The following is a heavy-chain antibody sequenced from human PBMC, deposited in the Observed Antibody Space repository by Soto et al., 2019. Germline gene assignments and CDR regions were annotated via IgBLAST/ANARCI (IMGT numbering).Heavy chain of an antibody. CDR3: ARDSDVDYAEY. Sequence: EVQLVESGGGLVQPGGSLRLSCAASGFTFSSYAMHWVRQAPGKGLEYVSAISSNGGSTYYANSVKGRFTISRDNSKNTLYLQMGSLRAEDMAVYYCARDSDVDYAEYWGQGTLVTVSS. CDR1: GFTFSSYA. J-gene: IGHJ4*02. D-gene: IGHD3-16*01. CDR2: ISSNGGST. V-gene: IGHV3-64*01.